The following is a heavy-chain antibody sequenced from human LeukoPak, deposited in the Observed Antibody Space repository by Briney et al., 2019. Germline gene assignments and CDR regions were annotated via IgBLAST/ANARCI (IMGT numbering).Heavy chain of an antibody. V-gene: IGHV7-4-1*01. J-gene: IGHJ4*02. CDR2: IKTNTGKP. CDR1: GYTFNSHA. CDR3: ARTRKAAVDY. Sequence: APVKVSCKASGYTFNSHAINWVRQAPGQGLEWMGWIKTNTGKPTYAQGFTGRFGFSLDTSVSAAYLQIDSLKAEDTAVYYCARTRKAAVDYWGQGTLVTVSS. D-gene: IGHD6-13*01.